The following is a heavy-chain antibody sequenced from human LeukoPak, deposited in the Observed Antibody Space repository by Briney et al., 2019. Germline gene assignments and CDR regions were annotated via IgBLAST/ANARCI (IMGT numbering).Heavy chain of an antibody. J-gene: IGHJ6*03. CDR1: GGTFSSYA. Sequence: ASVKVSCKASGGTFSSYAISWVRQAPGQGLEWMGRIIPIFGTANYAQKFQGRVTITTDESTSTAYMELSSLRSEDTAVYYCARGSDRGILYYYYMDVWGKGTTVTVSS. CDR3: ARGSDRGILYYYYMDV. V-gene: IGHV1-69*05. CDR2: IIPIFGTA. D-gene: IGHD2-15*01.